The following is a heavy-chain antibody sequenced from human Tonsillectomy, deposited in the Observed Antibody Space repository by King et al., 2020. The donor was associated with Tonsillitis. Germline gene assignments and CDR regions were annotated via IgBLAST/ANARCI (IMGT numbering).Heavy chain of an antibody. D-gene: IGHD4-23*01. Sequence: VQLQESGPGLVKPSETLSLTCTVSGGSISSYYWSWIRQPPGKGLEWIGYIYYSGSTNYNPSLKSRVTISVDTSKNQFSLKLSSVTAADTAVYYCARGARWYYAFDIWGQGTMVTVSS. CDR1: GGSISSYY. J-gene: IGHJ3*02. CDR2: IYYSGST. V-gene: IGHV4-59*01. CDR3: ARGARWYYAFDI.